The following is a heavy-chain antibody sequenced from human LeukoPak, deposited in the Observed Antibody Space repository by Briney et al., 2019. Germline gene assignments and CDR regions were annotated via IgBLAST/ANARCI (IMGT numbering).Heavy chain of an antibody. Sequence: PGGSLRLSCAASGFTFSSYSMNWVRQAPGKGLEWVSSISSSSSYIYYADSVKGRFTISRDNAKNSLYLQMNSLRAEDTAVYYCAREWGDGYKLHYYGMDVWGQGTTVTVS. V-gene: IGHV3-21*01. J-gene: IGHJ6*02. D-gene: IGHD5-24*01. CDR3: AREWGDGYKLHYYGMDV. CDR1: GFTFSSYS. CDR2: ISSSSSYI.